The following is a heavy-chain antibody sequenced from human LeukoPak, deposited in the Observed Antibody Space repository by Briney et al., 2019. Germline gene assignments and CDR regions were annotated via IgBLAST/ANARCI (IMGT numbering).Heavy chain of an antibody. V-gene: IGHV3-30*04. CDR2: ISYDGSNE. Sequence: GGSLRLSCAASGFTFSSYVMHWVRQAPGKGLEWVAIISYDGSNEYYADSVKGRFTISRDNSKNTLYLQMNSLRAEDTAVYYCAKGLAAMIVVVTAFDYWGQGTLVTVSS. J-gene: IGHJ4*02. CDR3: AKGLAAMIVVVTAFDY. CDR1: GFTFSSYV. D-gene: IGHD3-22*01.